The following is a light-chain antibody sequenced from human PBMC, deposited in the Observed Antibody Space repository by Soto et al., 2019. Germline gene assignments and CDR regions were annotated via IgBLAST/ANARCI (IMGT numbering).Light chain of an antibody. Sequence: QSALTQPASVSGSPGQSITISCTGTSSDVGGYNHVSWYQHPPGRAPKLILFGVSDRPSGVSHRFSGSKSGNTASLTISGLQAEDKADYYCCSYTSLSSVVFGGGTKLTVL. V-gene: IGLV2-14*01. CDR3: CSYTSLSSVV. CDR1: SSDVGGYNH. CDR2: GVS. J-gene: IGLJ2*01.